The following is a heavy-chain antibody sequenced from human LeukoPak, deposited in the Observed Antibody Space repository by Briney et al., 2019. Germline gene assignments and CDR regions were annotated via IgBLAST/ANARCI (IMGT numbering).Heavy chain of an antibody. Sequence: GGSLRLSCAASGFNFSSYWMHWVRQAPGKGLVWVSRINSDGSSTSYADSVKGRFTISRDNAKNTLYLQMNSLRAEDTAVYYCAEGIAAAGSFDYWGQGTLVTVSS. D-gene: IGHD6-13*01. CDR2: INSDGSST. CDR3: AEGIAAAGSFDY. J-gene: IGHJ4*02. V-gene: IGHV3-74*01. CDR1: GFNFSSYW.